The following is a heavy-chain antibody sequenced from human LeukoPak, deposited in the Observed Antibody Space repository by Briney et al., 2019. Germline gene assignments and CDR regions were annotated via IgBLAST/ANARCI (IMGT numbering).Heavy chain of an antibody. CDR1: GGSISSSSYY. J-gene: IGHJ4*02. V-gene: IGHV4-39*01. CDR2: IYYSGST. Sequence: SETLSLTCSVSGGSISSSSYYWAWIRQPPGKGLEWIGSIYYSGSTHYNPSLKSRVTISVDTSKNEFSLKLTSVNAADTAVYYCARNNTLMMYPRGGEDKGFDYWGQGTLVTVSS. CDR3: ARNNTLMMYPRGGEDKGFDY. D-gene: IGHD2-8*01.